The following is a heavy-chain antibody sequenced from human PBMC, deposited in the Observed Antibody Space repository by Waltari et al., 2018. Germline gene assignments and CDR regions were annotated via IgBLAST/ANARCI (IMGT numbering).Heavy chain of an antibody. J-gene: IGHJ3*01. CDR2: NWYDGSKK. V-gene: IGHV3-33*01. Sequence: QVQLVECGGGVVQPGRSLRLSCAASGFSFRMPGVAWVRQAPGKGLEWVAVNWYDGSKKFYADSVKGRFTVSRDNSNNIAFLEMNSLRVEDTAVYYCARWRRTVSGTVAYDLWGQGTMVSVSS. CDR3: ARWRRTVSGTVAYDL. D-gene: IGHD6-19*01. CDR1: GFSFRMPG.